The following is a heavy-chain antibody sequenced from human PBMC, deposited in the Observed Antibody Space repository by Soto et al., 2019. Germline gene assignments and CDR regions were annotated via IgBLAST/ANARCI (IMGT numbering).Heavy chain of an antibody. CDR1: GFTFSSYA. D-gene: IGHD6-13*01. CDR3: AKYQLDPGYSSSWYFDY. J-gene: IGHJ4*02. CDR2: ISGSGGST. V-gene: IGHV3-23*01. Sequence: EVQLLESGGGLVQPGGSLRLSCAASGFTFSSYAMSWVRQAPGKGLEWVSAISGSGGSTYYADSVKGRFTISRDNSKNTLYLQMNSLRAEDTAVYYCAKYQLDPGYSSSWYFDYWGQGTLVTVSS.